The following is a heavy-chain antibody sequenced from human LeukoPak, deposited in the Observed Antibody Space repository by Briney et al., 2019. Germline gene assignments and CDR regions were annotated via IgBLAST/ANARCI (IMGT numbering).Heavy chain of an antibody. CDR1: GFTFSSYD. CDR2: IGTAGDT. J-gene: IGHJ3*02. V-gene: IGHV3-13*04. CDR3: ARGRGWGTFDI. D-gene: IGHD3-10*01. Sequence: PGGSLRLSCAASGFTFSSYDMHWVRQGTGKGLEWVSAIGTAGDTYYPGSVKGRLTTSRENAKNSLYLQMNSLRVGDTAVYYCARGRGWGTFDIWGQGTMVTVSS.